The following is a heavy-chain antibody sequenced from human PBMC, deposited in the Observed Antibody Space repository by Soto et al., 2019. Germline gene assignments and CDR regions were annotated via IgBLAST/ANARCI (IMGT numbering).Heavy chain of an antibody. J-gene: IGHJ4*02. CDR3: ARRVLTGSQQGFDY. Sequence: QVQLVQSGAEVMQPGASVKVSCKASGYTFFSYSVSWVRQAPGKGLEWMGWISAYNGNTDLAQNFQGRVTMTTDISKDTAYMELRSLRSDDAAVYYCARRVLTGSQQGFDYWGQGTLVTVSS. D-gene: IGHD3-9*01. CDR2: ISAYNGNT. V-gene: IGHV1-18*01. CDR1: GYTFFSYS.